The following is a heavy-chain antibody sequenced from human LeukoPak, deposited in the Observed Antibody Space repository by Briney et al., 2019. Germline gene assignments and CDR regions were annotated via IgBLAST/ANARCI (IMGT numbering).Heavy chain of an antibody. Sequence: GGSLRLSCAASGFTFSSYAMHWVRQAPGKGLEWVAVISYDGSNKYYADSVKGRFTISRDNSKNTLYLQMNSLRAEDTAVYYCAKDCSFWDYGDSEVYWGQGTLVTVSS. D-gene: IGHD4-17*01. V-gene: IGHV3-30-3*01. CDR3: AKDCSFWDYGDSEVY. CDR1: GFTFSSYA. J-gene: IGHJ4*02. CDR2: ISYDGSNK.